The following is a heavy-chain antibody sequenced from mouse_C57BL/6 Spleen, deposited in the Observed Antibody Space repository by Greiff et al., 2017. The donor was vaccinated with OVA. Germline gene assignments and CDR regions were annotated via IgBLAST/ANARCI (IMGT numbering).Heavy chain of an antibody. Sequence: EVQLQQSGPELVKPGASVKISCKASGYSFTDYNMNWVKQSNGKSLEWIGVINPNYGTTSYNQKFKGKATLTVDQSSTTAYMRLNSLASDDSEVYSCAKSSAVLTDYWGQGTTLTVSS. CDR2: INPNYGTT. D-gene: IGHD2-12*01. J-gene: IGHJ2*01. V-gene: IGHV1-39*01. CDR3: AKSSAVLTDY. CDR1: GYSFTDYN.